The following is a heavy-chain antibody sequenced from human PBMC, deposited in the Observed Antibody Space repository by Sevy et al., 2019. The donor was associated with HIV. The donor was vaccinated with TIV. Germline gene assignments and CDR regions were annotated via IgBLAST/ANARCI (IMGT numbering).Heavy chain of an antibody. V-gene: IGHV3-23*01. CDR2: ISDSGGST. CDR3: ARRPDLGSVIRTGVMDV. CDR1: GFTFSTYA. J-gene: IGHJ6*02. Sequence: GGSLRLSCAASGFTFSTYAMSWVRQTPGKGLQWVSVISDSGGSTYYADSVQGRFTISRDNSKDTMYLQVNSLRAEDTAVYYCARRPDLGSVIRTGVMDVWAQGTTVTVSS. D-gene: IGHD3-10*01.